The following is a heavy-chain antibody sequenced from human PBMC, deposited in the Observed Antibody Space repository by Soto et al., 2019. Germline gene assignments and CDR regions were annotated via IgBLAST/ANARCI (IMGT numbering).Heavy chain of an antibody. CDR1: GFTFSSYA. D-gene: IGHD3-3*01. Sequence: GGSLRLSCAASGFTFSSYAMSWVRQAPGKGLEWVSAISGSGGSTYYADSVKGRFTISRDNSKNTLYLQMNSLRAEDTAVYYCAKDSPYYDFWSGYYSATIFDYWGQGTLVTVSS. CDR2: ISGSGGST. V-gene: IGHV3-23*01. J-gene: IGHJ4*02. CDR3: AKDSPYYDFWSGYYSATIFDY.